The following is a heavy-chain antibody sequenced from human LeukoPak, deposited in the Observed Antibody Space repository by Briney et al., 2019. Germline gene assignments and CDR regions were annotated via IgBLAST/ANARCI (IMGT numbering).Heavy chain of an antibody. D-gene: IGHD1-1*01. CDR1: GFTFSSYA. J-gene: IGHJ5*02. V-gene: IGHV3-30-3*01. CDR2: ISYDGSNK. CDR3: ARGPGWRRRSNWFDP. Sequence: PGRSLRLSCAASGFTFSSYAMHWVRQAPGKGLEWVAVISYDGSNKYYADSVKGRFITVKNNSKNTLYQQMNSLSAEETAVYYCARGPGWRRRSNWFDPWGQGTLVTVSS.